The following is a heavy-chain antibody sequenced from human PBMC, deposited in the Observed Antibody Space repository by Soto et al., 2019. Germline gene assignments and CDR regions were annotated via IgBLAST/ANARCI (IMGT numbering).Heavy chain of an antibody. Sequence: QVQLVQSGAEVKKPGASVKVYCKASGYTFTRYAMHWVRQAPGQRLEWMGWINAGNGNTKYSQKFQGRVIITRDTSASTAYMELSSLRSEDTAVYYCARGEFLSYDDYWGQGTLVTVSS. CDR1: GYTFTRYA. D-gene: IGHD3-16*01. CDR3: ARGEFLSYDDY. CDR2: INAGNGNT. J-gene: IGHJ4*02. V-gene: IGHV1-3*01.